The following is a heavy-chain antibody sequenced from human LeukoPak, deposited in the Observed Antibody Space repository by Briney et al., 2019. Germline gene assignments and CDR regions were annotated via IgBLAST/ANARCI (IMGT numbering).Heavy chain of an antibody. J-gene: IGHJ4*02. CDR1: GFTFSSYS. Sequence: KPGGSLRLSCAASGFTFSSYSMNWVRQAPGKGLEWVSYISSSSSTISYADSVKGRFTISRDNAKNSLYLQMNSLRDEDTAVYFCARDYAGSPDYWGQGTLVTVSA. D-gene: IGHD3-10*01. CDR2: ISSSSSTI. V-gene: IGHV3-48*02. CDR3: ARDYAGSPDY.